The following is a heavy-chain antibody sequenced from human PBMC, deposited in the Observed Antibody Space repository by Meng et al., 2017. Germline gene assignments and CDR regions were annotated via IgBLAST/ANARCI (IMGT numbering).Heavy chain of an antibody. D-gene: IGHD5-18*01. J-gene: IGHJ4*02. V-gene: IGHV4-34*01. CDR2: INHSGST. CDR1: GGSFSGYY. CDR3: ASSGYSYGYRFDY. Sequence: QVQLQQLGAGLLKPAETLSLTCAVYGGSFSGYYWSWIRQSPGKGLEWIGEINHSGSTNYNPSLKSRVTISVDTSKNQFSLKLSSVTAADTAVYYCASSGYSYGYRFDYWGQGTLVTVSS.